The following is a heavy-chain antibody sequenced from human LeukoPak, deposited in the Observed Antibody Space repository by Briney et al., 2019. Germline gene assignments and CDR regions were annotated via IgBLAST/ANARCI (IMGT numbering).Heavy chain of an antibody. CDR2: IGGSDAYI. V-gene: IGHV3-21*01. Sequence: GGSLRLSCAASGFTFSTYNMNWVRRAPGKGLECVSSIGGSDAYIYYADSVKGRFTISRDNAKNSLYLQMNSLRAEDTAVYYCVRVSLGRYCNGGTCYLDYWGQGTLVTVSS. CDR3: VRVSLGRYCNGGTCYLDY. D-gene: IGHD2-15*01. J-gene: IGHJ4*02. CDR1: GFTFSTYN.